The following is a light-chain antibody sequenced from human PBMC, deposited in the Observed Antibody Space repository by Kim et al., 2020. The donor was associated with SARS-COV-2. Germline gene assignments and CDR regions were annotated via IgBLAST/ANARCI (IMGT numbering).Light chain of an antibody. Sequence: DIQMTQSPSSLSASVGDRVTITCRASQDIRMDLGWYQQNPGRAPKRLIYGASSLQSAVPSRFSGSGSGTEFTLTISSLQPEDFATYYCLKHNTYPITFGQGTRLEIK. V-gene: IGKV1-17*01. CDR3: LKHNTYPIT. J-gene: IGKJ5*01. CDR1: QDIRMD. CDR2: GAS.